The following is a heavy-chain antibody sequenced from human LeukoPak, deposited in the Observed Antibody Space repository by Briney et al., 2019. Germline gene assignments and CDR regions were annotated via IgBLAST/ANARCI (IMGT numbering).Heavy chain of an antibody. CDR3: ARDRDGSGYSGFDY. CDR1: GGSISSGGYS. J-gene: IGHJ4*02. D-gene: IGHD5-12*01. V-gene: IGHV4-31*11. CDR2: IYYSGST. Sequence: SETLSLTCAVSGGSISSGGYSWSWIRQPPGKGLEWIGYIYYSGSTYYNPSLKSRVTISVDTSKNQFSLNLTSVTAADTAIYYCARDRDGSGYSGFDYWGQGTLVTVSS.